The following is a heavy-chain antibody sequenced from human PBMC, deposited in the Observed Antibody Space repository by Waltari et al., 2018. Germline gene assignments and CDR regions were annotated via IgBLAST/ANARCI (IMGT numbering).Heavy chain of an antibody. V-gene: IGHV1-3*01. CDR1: GYTFTSYA. D-gene: IGHD3-16*01. Sequence: QVQLVQSGAEVKKPGASVKVSCKASGYTFTSYAMHWVRQAPGQGLEWMGGSKAGNGNTKYSQKFQGRVTITRESSASTAYMELSSLRSEDTAVYYCAGGSPSYYFDYWGQGTLVTVSS. J-gene: IGHJ4*02. CDR3: AGGSPSYYFDY. CDR2: SKAGNGNT.